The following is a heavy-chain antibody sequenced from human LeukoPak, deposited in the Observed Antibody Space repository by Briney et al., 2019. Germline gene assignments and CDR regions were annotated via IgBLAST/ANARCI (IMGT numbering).Heavy chain of an antibody. D-gene: IGHD3-10*01. Sequence: GGSLRLSCAASGFTFSSYWMHWVRQAPGKGLVWVSRSSSDGSDTIYADSVKGRFTISRDNGKNTLYLQMNSLRAEDTAVYYCARVKREYYFDYWGQGNLVTVSS. CDR1: GFTFSSYW. CDR2: SSSDGSDT. V-gene: IGHV3-74*01. CDR3: ARVKREYYFDY. J-gene: IGHJ4*02.